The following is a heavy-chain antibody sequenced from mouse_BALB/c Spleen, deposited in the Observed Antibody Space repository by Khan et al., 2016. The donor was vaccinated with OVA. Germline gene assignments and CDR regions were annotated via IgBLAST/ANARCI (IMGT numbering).Heavy chain of an antibody. CDR3: ARQPYYHYNIMDY. CDR1: GFSLTNYG. D-gene: IGHD2-10*01. Sequence: VQLQESGPGLVAPSQSLSITCTISGFSLTNYGVHWVRQPPGKGLEWLVLMWTDGSTTYNSALKSRLTISKDNSKSQVFLKMNSLQTDDTDMYFCARQPYYHYNIMDYWGQGTSVTVSS. CDR2: MWTDGST. J-gene: IGHJ4*01. V-gene: IGHV2-6-1*01.